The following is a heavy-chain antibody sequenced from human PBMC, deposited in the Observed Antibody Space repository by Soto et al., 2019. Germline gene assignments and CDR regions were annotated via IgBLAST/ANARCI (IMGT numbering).Heavy chain of an antibody. V-gene: IGHV3-33*01. J-gene: IGHJ6*01. Sequence: QVHLVESGGGVVQPGRSLRLSCAASGFTFSTYGMHWVRQAPGKGLEWVAVTWYDGSNKYYADSVKGRFTISRDISKKTMYLQMNSLGAEDTAVYYCARDHEQWLIERAYGMDVWGQGTTVIVSS. CDR3: ARDHEQWLIERAYGMDV. D-gene: IGHD6-19*01. CDR2: TWYDGSNK. CDR1: GFTFSTYG.